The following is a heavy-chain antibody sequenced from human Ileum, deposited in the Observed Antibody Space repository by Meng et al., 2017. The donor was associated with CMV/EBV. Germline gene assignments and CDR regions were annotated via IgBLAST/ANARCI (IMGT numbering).Heavy chain of an antibody. Sequence: LACSASGFPFGAYYLTWVRQAPGKGLEWVSYITGSGDIIYYADSVKGRFTISRDNAKSSLYLEINSLRAEDTAVYYCARGNYGFDYWGQGTLVTVSS. J-gene: IGHJ4*02. CDR1: GFPFGAYY. D-gene: IGHD4-17*01. CDR3: ARGNYGFDY. V-gene: IGHV3-11*01. CDR2: ITGSGDII.